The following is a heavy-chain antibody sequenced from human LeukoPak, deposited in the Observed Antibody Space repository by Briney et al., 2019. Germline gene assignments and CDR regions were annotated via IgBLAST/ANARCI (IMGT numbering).Heavy chain of an antibody. D-gene: IGHD3-10*01. CDR3: ARDYYYGSGSYTPGDY. V-gene: IGHV1-18*01. CDR1: GYTFTSYG. J-gene: IGHJ4*02. Sequence: ASVKVSRKASGYTFTSYGISWVRQAPGQGLEWMGWISAYNGNTNYAQKLQGRVTMTTDKSTSTAYMELRSLRSDDTAVYYCARDYYYGSGSYTPGDYWGQGTLVTVSS. CDR2: ISAYNGNT.